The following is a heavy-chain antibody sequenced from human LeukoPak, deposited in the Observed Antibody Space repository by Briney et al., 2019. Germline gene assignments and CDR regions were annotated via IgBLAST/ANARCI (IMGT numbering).Heavy chain of an antibody. V-gene: IGHV1-8*01. Sequence: ASVKVSCKASGYTFTSYDINWVRQATGQGLEWMGWMNPNSGNTGYAHKFQGRVTMTRNTSISTAYMELSSLRSEDTAVYYCARGTGYYDYVWGSYPRPIDYWGQGTLVTVSS. D-gene: IGHD3-16*02. CDR2: MNPNSGNT. J-gene: IGHJ4*02. CDR3: ARGTGYYDYVWGSYPRPIDY. CDR1: GYTFTSYD.